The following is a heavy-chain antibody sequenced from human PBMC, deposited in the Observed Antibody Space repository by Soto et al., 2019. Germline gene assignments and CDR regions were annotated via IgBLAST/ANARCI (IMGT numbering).Heavy chain of an antibody. V-gene: IGHV4-59*08. J-gene: IGHJ3*02. CDR1: GGSISSYY. CDR3: YGSGSYWAHDAFDI. D-gene: IGHD3-10*01. CDR2: IYYSGST. Sequence: SETLSLTCTVSGGSISSYYWSWIRQPPGKGLEWIGYIYYSGSTNYNPSLKSRVTISVDTSKNQFSLKLSSVTAADTAVYYCYGSGSYWAHDAFDIWGQGTMVTVSS.